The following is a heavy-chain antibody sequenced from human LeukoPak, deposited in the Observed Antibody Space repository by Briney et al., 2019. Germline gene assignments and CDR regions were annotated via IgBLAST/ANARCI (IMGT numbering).Heavy chain of an antibody. J-gene: IGHJ4*02. D-gene: IGHD2/OR15-2a*01. Sequence: GGSLRLSCAASGFSFNIFGMHWVRQVPCHALELLAVVWADGNTAHYADSVKGRFTISRDSSENTLFLHMNTLRSDDTAVYYCVKESTADATFHFDYWGKGTLVTVSS. CDR1: GFSFNIFG. CDR3: VKESTADATFHFDY. V-gene: IGHV3-33*06. CDR2: VWADGNTA.